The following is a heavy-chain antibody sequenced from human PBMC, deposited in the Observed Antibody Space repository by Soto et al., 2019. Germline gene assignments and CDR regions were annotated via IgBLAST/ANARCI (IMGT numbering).Heavy chain of an antibody. CDR1: GYTFTGYY. Sequence: ASVKVSCKASGYTFTGYYMHWVRQAPGQGLEWMGWINPNSGGTNYAQKFQGRVTMTRDTSISTAYMELSRLRSDDTAVYYCARSTIAARHYYYYGIDVWGQGTTVTVSS. J-gene: IGHJ6*02. D-gene: IGHD6-6*01. CDR2: INPNSGGT. V-gene: IGHV1-2*02. CDR3: ARSTIAARHYYYYGIDV.